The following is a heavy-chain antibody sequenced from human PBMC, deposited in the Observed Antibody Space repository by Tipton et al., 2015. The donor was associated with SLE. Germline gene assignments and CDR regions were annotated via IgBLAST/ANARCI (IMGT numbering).Heavy chain of an antibody. CDR2: ISGYNDNT. V-gene: IGHV1-18*01. Sequence: QVQLVQSGAEVKKPGASVKVSCKASGYTFTTYGISWVRQAPGQGLEWMGWISGYNDNTNYAQKLQGRVTMTTDTSTSTAYMELRSLRSDDTAVYYCALRWPDTWTTVYWGQGTLVTVSS. CDR3: ALRWPDTWTTVY. J-gene: IGHJ4*02. D-gene: IGHD5-12*01. CDR1: GYTFTTYG.